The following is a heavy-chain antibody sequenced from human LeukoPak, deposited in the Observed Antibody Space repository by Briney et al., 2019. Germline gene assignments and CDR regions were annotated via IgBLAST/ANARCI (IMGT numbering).Heavy chain of an antibody. J-gene: IGHJ3*02. Sequence: PGGSLRLSCAASGFTFSSYWMNWARQAPGKGLEWVASINHNGNVNYYVDSVKGRFTISRDNAKNSLYLQMNSLRAEDTAVYYCARGDDYGIPPDAFDIWGQGTMVTVSS. V-gene: IGHV3-7*03. CDR3: ARGDDYGIPPDAFDI. D-gene: IGHD4-17*01. CDR1: GFTFSSYW. CDR2: INHNGNVN.